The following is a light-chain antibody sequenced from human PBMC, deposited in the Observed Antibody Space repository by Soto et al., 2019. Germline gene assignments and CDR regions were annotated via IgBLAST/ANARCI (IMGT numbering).Light chain of an antibody. Sequence: DIQMTQSPSSVSASVGDRVTITCRASQAIDSWLAWYQQKPGEAPKLLIFTGSLLHSGVPPRFSGSGSWTDFTLTISSLQTEDVVTDYRQQYNSYPYTFGQGTQLEIK. J-gene: IGKJ2*01. CDR3: QQYNSYPYT. CDR1: QAIDSW. V-gene: IGKV1D-16*01. CDR2: TGS.